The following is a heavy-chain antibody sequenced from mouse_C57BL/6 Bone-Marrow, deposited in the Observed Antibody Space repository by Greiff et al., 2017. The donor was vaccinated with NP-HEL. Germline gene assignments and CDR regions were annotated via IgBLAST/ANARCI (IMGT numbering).Heavy chain of an antibody. CDR2: ISSGGDYI. V-gene: IGHV5-9-1*02. Sequence: EVKLVESGEGLVKPGGSLKLSCAASGFTFSSYAMSWVRQTPEKRLEWVAYISSGGDYIYYADTVKGRFTISRDNARYTLYLQMSSLKSEDTAMYYCTRGYYGSSFYYFDYWGQGTTLTVSS. D-gene: IGHD1-1*01. CDR3: TRGYYGSSFYYFDY. J-gene: IGHJ2*01. CDR1: GFTFSSYA.